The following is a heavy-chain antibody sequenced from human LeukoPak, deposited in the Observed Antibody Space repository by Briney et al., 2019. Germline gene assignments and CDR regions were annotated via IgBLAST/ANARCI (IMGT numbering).Heavy chain of an antibody. CDR2: IKQDASEK. CDR3: ERDPWYFYDRSGYPLDN. CDR1: GFTFSNFW. Sequence: GGSLRLSCAASGFTFSNFWMTWVRQAPGKGLEWVANIKQDASEKYYLDSVKGRFTISRDNAKKSLYLQMNSLRAEDTAVYYCERDPWYFYDRSGYPLDNWGQGTMVTVSS. D-gene: IGHD3-22*01. J-gene: IGHJ4*02. V-gene: IGHV3-7*04.